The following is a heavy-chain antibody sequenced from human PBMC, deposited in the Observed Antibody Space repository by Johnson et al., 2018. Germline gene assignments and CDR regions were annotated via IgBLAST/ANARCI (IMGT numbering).Heavy chain of an antibody. CDR3: ERDGTQYYDISGYYHPLQYFQQ. D-gene: IGHD3-22*01. V-gene: IGHV3-30-3*01. CDR2: ISYDGSNK. J-gene: IGHJ1*01. Sequence: QVQLVESGGGVVQPGRSLRLSCAASRFSFSSYAMHWVRQAPGTGLEWVAVISYDGSNKYYADSVKGRFTNSRDNSMNLLYLKMNSLRAEGPAVYHCERDGTQYYDISGYYHPLQYFQQWGQGTLVTVSS. CDR1: RFSFSSYA.